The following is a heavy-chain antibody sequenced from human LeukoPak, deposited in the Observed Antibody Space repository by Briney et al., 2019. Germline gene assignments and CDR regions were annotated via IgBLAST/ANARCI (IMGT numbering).Heavy chain of an antibody. Sequence: SETLSLTCTVSGGSISSYYWSWIRQPPGKGLEWIGYIYYSGSTNYNPSLKSRVTISVDTSKNQFSLKLSSVTAADTAVYYCARGTTVVVYYFDYWGQGTLVTVSS. J-gene: IGHJ4*02. CDR2: IYYSGST. CDR3: ARGTTVVVYYFDY. CDR1: GGSISSYY. D-gene: IGHD4-23*01. V-gene: IGHV4-59*01.